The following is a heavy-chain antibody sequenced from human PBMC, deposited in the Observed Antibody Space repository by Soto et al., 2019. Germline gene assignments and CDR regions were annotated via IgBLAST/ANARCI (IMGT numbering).Heavy chain of an antibody. D-gene: IGHD6-19*01. CDR1: GVTFSSYA. Sequence: GGSLRLSCAASGVTFSSYAMSWVRQAPGKGLEWVAAISGSGGSTYYADSEKGRFTISRDNYKNSLSPQMTTVRAEDTAVYSCGQGFSGWYGFDSWGQGTLVTVSS. J-gene: IGHJ4*02. CDR2: ISGSGGST. CDR3: GQGFSGWYGFDS. V-gene: IGHV3-23*01.